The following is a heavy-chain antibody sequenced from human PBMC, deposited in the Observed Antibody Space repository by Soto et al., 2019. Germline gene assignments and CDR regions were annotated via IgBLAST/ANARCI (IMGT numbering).Heavy chain of an antibody. Sequence: VKVSCKASGGTFSSYAISWVRQAPGQGLEWMGGIIPIFGTANYAQKFQGRVTITADESTSTAYMELSSLRSEDTAVYYCARVGGTRYYDSSGDPTGVWGQGTTVTVSS. V-gene: IGHV1-69*13. CDR2: IIPIFGTA. CDR3: ARVGGTRYYDSSGDPTGV. CDR1: GGTFSSYA. J-gene: IGHJ6*02. D-gene: IGHD3-22*01.